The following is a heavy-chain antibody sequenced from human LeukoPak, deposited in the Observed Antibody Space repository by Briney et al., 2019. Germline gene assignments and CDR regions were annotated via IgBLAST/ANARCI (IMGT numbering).Heavy chain of an antibody. CDR2: IYYSGST. D-gene: IGHD6-19*01. Sequence: SETLSLXCTVSGGSISSGDYYWSWIRQPPGKGLEWIGYIYYSGSTNYNPSLKSRVTISVDTSKNQFSLRLSSVTAADTAVYYCANFRYISGSFDYWGQGTLVTVSS. V-gene: IGHV4-61*08. CDR1: GGSISSGDYY. J-gene: IGHJ4*02. CDR3: ANFRYISGSFDY.